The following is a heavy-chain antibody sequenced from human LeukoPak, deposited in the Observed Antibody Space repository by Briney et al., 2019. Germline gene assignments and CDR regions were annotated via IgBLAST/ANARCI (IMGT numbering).Heavy chain of an antibody. J-gene: IGHJ4*02. D-gene: IGHD3-3*01. CDR2: IYSGGST. V-gene: IGHV3-53*01. Sequence: PGGSLRLSCAASGFTVGSNYMTWVRQAPGKGLEWVSVIYSGGSTYYADSVKGRFTISRDNSKNTLYLQMNSLRAEDTAVYYCAKDFGFLEWLSLDYWGQGTLVTVSS. CDR3: AKDFGFLEWLSLDY. CDR1: GFTVGSNY.